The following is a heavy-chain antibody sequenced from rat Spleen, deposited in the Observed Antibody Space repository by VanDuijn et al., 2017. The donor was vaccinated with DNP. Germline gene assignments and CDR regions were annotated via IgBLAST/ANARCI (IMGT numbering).Heavy chain of an antibody. V-gene: IGHV5-31*01. CDR1: GFPFNSYW. Sequence: EVQLVESGGDLVQPGRSLKLSCITSGFPFNSYWMAWIRQVPGKGLEWVASISSSGGSTYYPESVKGRFTITRDNAKKTLYLQMNSLRSEDTATYYCARGSGTYYWYFDFWGPGTMVTVSS. CDR3: ARGSGTYYWYFDF. D-gene: IGHD5-1*01. J-gene: IGHJ1*01. CDR2: ISSSGGST.